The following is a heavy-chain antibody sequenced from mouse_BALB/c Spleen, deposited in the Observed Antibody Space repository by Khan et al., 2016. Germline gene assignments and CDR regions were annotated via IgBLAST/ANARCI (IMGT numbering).Heavy chain of an antibody. CDR3: TTEADYAWFAY. CDR2: INSDSSTI. J-gene: IGHJ3*01. CDR1: GFDFSRYW. V-gene: IGHV4-1*02. Sequence: EVQLVESGGGLVQPGGSLKLSCAASGFDFSRYWMNWVRQAPGKGLEWIGEINSDSSTINYTPSLEDKFIISRDNAKNTLYLQVNKVRSEDTALYYCTTEADYAWFAYWGQGTLVTVSA. D-gene: IGHD1-1*02.